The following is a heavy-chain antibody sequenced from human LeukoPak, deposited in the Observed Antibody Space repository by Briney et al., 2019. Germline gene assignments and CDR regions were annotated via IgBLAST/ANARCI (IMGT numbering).Heavy chain of an antibody. J-gene: IGHJ6*02. V-gene: IGHV3-23*01. CDR1: GFTFSSYA. D-gene: IGHD2-15*01. CDR3: ARGWHHGMDV. CDR2: ISGSGGST. Sequence: GGSLRLSCAASGFTFSSYAMSWVRQAPGKGLEWVSGISGSGGSTYYADSVKGRFTISRDNSKNTLYLQMNSLRAEDTAVYYCARGWHHGMDVWGQGATVTVSS.